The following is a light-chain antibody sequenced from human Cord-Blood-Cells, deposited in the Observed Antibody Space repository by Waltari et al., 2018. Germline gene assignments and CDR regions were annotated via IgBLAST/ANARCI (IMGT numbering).Light chain of an antibody. CDR1: QSVSSY. CDR3: QQRSNWPPT. CDR2: DAS. Sequence: EIGLTQSPATLSWSPGERATLSCRASQSVSSYLAWYQQKPGQAPRLLIYDASNRATGIPARFSGSGSGTDFTLTISSLEPEDFAVYYCQQRSNWPPTFGQGTRLEIK. V-gene: IGKV3-11*01. J-gene: IGKJ5*01.